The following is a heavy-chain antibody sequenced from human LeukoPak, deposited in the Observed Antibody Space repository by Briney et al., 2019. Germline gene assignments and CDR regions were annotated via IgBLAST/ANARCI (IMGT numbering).Heavy chain of an antibody. D-gene: IGHD6-25*01. Sequence: PSETLSLTCTVSGGSISSYYWSWIRQPPGKGLEWIGYIYYSGSTNYNLSLKSRVTMSVDTSKNQFSLKLSSVTAADTAVYYCAREVSGDYYYYMDVWGKGTTVTVSS. CDR3: AREVSGDYYYYMDV. CDR1: GGSISSYY. J-gene: IGHJ6*03. CDR2: IYYSGST. V-gene: IGHV4-59*12.